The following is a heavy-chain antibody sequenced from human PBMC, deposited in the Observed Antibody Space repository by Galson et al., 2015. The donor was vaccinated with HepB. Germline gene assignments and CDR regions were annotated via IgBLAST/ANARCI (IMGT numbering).Heavy chain of an antibody. D-gene: IGHD2-2*01. Sequence: SLRLSCAASGFTFSNYVLHWVRQAPGKGLEWVAAISSDESIKIYADSVKGRFTISRDNSQNTLYLQMNSLRIEDTALFYCAREGGTSSRAGYLDLWGRGTLVTVSS. CDR2: ISSDESIK. J-gene: IGHJ2*01. CDR1: GFTFSNYV. CDR3: AREGGTSSRAGYLDL. V-gene: IGHV3-30-3*01.